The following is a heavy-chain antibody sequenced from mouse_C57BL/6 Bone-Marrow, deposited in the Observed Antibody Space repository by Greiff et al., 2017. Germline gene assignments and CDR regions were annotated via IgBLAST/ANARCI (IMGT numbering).Heavy chain of an antibody. CDR3: ARSYDYDDYTMDY. CDR2: MHPNGGSP. V-gene: IGHV1-64*01. CDR1: GYTFTNYW. J-gene: IGHJ4*01. Sequence: QVQLKQPGAELVQPGASVKLSCTASGYTFTNYWMHWVKQRPGQGLEWIGMMHPNGGSPDYNEKFKSEATLSVDKSSRTAYMELSSLTSEDSAVYYCARSYDYDDYTMDYWGQGTSVTVSS. D-gene: IGHD2-4*01.